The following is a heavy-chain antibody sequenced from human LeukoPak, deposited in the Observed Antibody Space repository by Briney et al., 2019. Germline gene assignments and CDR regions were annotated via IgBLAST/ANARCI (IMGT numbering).Heavy chain of an antibody. V-gene: IGHV1-18*01. Sequence: ASVKVSCKTSGYTFNRYAITWVRQAPGQGLEWMGWVSTSNGDTNYADTFQGRVTMTTDSVTETAYLELRRLRSGDTAIYFCARVSDTSMVTPGFDSWGQGTLVTVSS. J-gene: IGHJ4*02. CDR2: VSTSNGDT. CDR3: ARVSDTSMVTPGFDS. D-gene: IGHD5-18*01. CDR1: GYTFNRYA.